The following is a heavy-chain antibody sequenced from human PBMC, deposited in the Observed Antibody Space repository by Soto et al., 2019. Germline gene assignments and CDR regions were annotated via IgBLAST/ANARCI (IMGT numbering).Heavy chain of an antibody. CDR1: GSAVSSGTYY. Sequence: TSETLSLTCTVSGSAVSSGTYYWSWIRQPPGKGLEWIGHIYFTGSTNYNPSLKSRVTMSLDTSRNQFSLKLSSVTAADTAVYYCTRGPPRVQWFDPWGLGTLVTVSS. J-gene: IGHJ5*02. V-gene: IGHV4-61*01. CDR2: IYFTGST. CDR3: TRGPPRVQWFDP.